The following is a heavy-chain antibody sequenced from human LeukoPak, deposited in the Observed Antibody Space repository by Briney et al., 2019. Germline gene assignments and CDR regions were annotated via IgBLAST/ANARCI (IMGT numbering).Heavy chain of an antibody. D-gene: IGHD3-10*01. CDR2: IYYSGST. CDR3: ARDSVTDTMVRGVIITRYYYGVDV. Sequence: SETLSLTCTVSGGSISSGDYYWSWIRQPPGKGLEWIGYIYYSGSTYYNPSLKSRVTISVDTSKNQFSLKLSSVTAADTAVYYCARDSVTDTMVRGVIITRYYYGVDVWGQGTTVTVSS. CDR1: GGSISSGDYY. J-gene: IGHJ6*02. V-gene: IGHV4-30-4*01.